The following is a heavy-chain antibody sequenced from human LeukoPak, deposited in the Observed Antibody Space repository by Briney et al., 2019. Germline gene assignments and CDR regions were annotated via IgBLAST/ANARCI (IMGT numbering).Heavy chain of an antibody. D-gene: IGHD2-15*01. J-gene: IGHJ4*02. CDR1: GFTVSSNY. CDR3: ARVFAWSSDY. CDR2: IYSGGST. Sequence: GGSLRLSCAASGFTVSSNYMSWVRQAPGKGLEWVSVIYSGGSTYYADSVKGRFTISRDNAKNLLYLQMNSLRAEDTAVYYCARVFAWSSDYWGQGTLVTVSS. V-gene: IGHV3-53*01.